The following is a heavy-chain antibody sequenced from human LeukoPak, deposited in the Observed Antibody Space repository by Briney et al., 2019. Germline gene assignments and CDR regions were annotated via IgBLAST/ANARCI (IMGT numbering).Heavy chain of an antibody. Sequence: SETLSLTCAVYGGSFSGYYWSWIRQPPGKGLEWIGEINHSGRTNYNPSLKSRVTISVNPSKKQFSLKLGSVTAADTAVYYCARRGNLWARWGQGTLVTVSS. CDR1: GGSFSGYY. J-gene: IGHJ4*02. CDR2: INHSGRT. V-gene: IGHV4-34*01. CDR3: ARRGNLWAR. D-gene: IGHD2/OR15-2a*01.